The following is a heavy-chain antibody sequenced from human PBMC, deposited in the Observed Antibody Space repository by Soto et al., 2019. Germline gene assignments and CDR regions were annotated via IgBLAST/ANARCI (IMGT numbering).Heavy chain of an antibody. CDR1: GYTFTSYG. J-gene: IGHJ6*02. CDR3: ARVVYSSSWYNYYYFYGMYV. D-gene: IGHD6-13*01. CDR2: ISAYNGNT. Sequence: ASVKLSCKDSGYTFTSYGISWVRQAPGQGLEWMGWISAYNGNTNYAQKLQGRVTMTTDTSTSTAYMELRSLRSDDTAFYYCARVVYSSSWYNYYYFYGMYVWG. V-gene: IGHV1-18*01.